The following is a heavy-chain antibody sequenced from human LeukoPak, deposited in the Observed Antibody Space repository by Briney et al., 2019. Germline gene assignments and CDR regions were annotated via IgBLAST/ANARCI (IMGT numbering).Heavy chain of an antibody. CDR2: IKQDGSEK. J-gene: IGHJ6*03. Sequence: GGSLRLSCAASGLTFSRYWMTWVRQAPGKGLEWVATIKQDGSEKYRLDSVKGRFTISRDNAKNSLYLQMNSLRAEDTAVYYCAGYCIYTVCYSYHQYYMDVWGKGTTVTVSS. CDR3: AGYCIYTVCYSYHQYYMDV. V-gene: IGHV3-7*01. D-gene: IGHD2-8*01. CDR1: GLTFSRYW.